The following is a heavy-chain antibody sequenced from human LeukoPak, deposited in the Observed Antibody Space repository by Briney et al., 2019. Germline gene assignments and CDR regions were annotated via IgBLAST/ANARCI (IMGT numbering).Heavy chain of an antibody. J-gene: IGHJ6*02. Sequence: ASVKVSCKASRGTFSSYAISWVRQAPGQGLEWMGRIIPILGIANYAQKFQGRVAITADKSTSTAYMELSSLRSEDTAVYYCARSHSYGNYYYGMDVWGQGTTVTVSS. CDR1: RGTFSSYA. CDR2: IIPILGIA. D-gene: IGHD5-18*01. V-gene: IGHV1-69*04. CDR3: ARSHSYGNYYYGMDV.